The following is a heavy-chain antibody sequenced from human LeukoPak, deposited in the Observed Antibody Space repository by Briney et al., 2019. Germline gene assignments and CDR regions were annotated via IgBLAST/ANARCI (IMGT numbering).Heavy chain of an antibody. CDR3: ARQAAAGYFDY. Sequence: SETLSLTCSVSGDSIYDSSYYWGWIRQPPGKGLEWMASIFYTGSTYYNSTLKSRVTISVDTSKNQFSLKLSSVTAADTAVYYCARQAAAGYFDYWGQGTLVTVSS. CDR1: GDSIYDSSYY. V-gene: IGHV4-39*01. J-gene: IGHJ4*02. CDR2: IFYTGST. D-gene: IGHD6-13*01.